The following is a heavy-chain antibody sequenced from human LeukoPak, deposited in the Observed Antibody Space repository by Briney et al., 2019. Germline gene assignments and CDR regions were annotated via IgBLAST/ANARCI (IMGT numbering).Heavy chain of an antibody. Sequence: GGSLRVSCAASGFTVSSNYMSWVRQAPGKGVEWVSIIYTGDTTYYADSVKGRFTISRDNSKNTLYLQMNSLRAEDTAVYYCAGPRFGELLYDYWGQGTLVTVSS. V-gene: IGHV3-53*01. CDR2: IYTGDTT. CDR3: AGPRFGELLYDY. CDR1: GFTVSSNY. D-gene: IGHD3-10*01. J-gene: IGHJ4*02.